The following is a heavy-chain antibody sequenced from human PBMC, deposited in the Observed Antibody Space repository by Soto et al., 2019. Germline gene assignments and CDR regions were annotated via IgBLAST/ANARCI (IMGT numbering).Heavy chain of an antibody. CDR2: IYYSGSA. CDR1: GGSINSYY. V-gene: IGHV4-59*08. CDR3: ASQFVDFDAFDI. Sequence: PSETLSLTCTVSGGSINSYYWSWIRQPPGKGLECIGYIYYSGSANYNPSLESRVTISVDTSKNQFSLKLSSVSAAVTAVYYCASQFVDFDAFDIWGQGTMVTASS. D-gene: IGHD5-12*01. J-gene: IGHJ3*02.